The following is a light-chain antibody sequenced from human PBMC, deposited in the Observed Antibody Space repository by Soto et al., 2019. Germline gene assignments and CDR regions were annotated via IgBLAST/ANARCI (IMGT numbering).Light chain of an antibody. CDR1: QSVLYSSNNKNY. Sequence: DIVMTQSPDSLAMSLGERATVNCKSSQSVLYSSNNKNYLAWYQQKPGQPPKLLIYWASIRESGVPDRFSGSGSGTDFTLSTSSLQAADVAVYYCQQYFSTPWTFGQGTKVESK. CDR3: QQYFSTPWT. CDR2: WAS. V-gene: IGKV4-1*01. J-gene: IGKJ1*01.